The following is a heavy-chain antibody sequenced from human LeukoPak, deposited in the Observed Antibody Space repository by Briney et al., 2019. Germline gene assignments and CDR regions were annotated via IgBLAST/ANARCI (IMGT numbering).Heavy chain of an antibody. CDR2: IYYSGST. D-gene: IGHD2-15*01. Sequence: PSETLSLTCTVSGGSISSYYWSWIRQPPGKGLEWIGYIYYSGSTNYNPSLKSRVTISVDTSKNQFSLKLSSVTAADTAVYYCASSSAYCSGGSCYFDYWGQGTLATVSS. CDR1: GGSISSYY. CDR3: ASSSAYCSGGSCYFDY. J-gene: IGHJ4*02. V-gene: IGHV4-59*08.